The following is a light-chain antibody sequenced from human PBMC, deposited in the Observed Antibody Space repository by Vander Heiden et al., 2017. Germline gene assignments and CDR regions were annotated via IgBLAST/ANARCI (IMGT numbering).Light chain of an antibody. CDR3: QQHSTWPSLT. J-gene: IGKJ4*01. CDR1: QSVNIN. Sequence: LVMTPSPATLSLSPGQRAPLPCRPSQSVNINVAWYQQRPGQAPSLLIHAASTRATGVPDRFSGSGSGTEFTLTISRLQSEDFAVYFCQQHSTWPSLTFGGGTRVE. V-gene: IGKV3-15*01. CDR2: AAS.